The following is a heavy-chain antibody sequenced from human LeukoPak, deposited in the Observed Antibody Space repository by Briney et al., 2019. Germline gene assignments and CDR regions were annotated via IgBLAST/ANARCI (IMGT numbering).Heavy chain of an antibody. CDR3: AKQLGYCSDGSCYFPY. CDR2: ISNNGGYT. Sequence: GGSLRLSCAASGFTFSSSAMSWVRQAPGKGLEWVSAISNNGGYTYYADSVQGRFTIPRDNSKSTLCLQMNSLRAEDTAVYYCAKQLGYCSDGSCYFPYWGQGTLVTVSS. D-gene: IGHD2-15*01. CDR1: GFTFSSSA. J-gene: IGHJ4*02. V-gene: IGHV3-23*01.